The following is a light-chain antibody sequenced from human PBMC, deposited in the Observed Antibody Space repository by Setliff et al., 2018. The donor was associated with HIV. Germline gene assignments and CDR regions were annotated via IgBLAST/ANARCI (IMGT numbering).Light chain of an antibody. Sequence: QSALAQPASVSGPPGQSITISCTGTSSDVGAYNYVSWYQQDPGKAPKLMSYEVSNRPSGVSDRFSGSKSGNTASLTISGLQAEDEADYYCSSYTGSSTLYVFGTGTKVTVL. CDR3: SSYTGSSTLYV. V-gene: IGLV2-14*01. J-gene: IGLJ1*01. CDR2: EVS. CDR1: SSDVGAYNY.